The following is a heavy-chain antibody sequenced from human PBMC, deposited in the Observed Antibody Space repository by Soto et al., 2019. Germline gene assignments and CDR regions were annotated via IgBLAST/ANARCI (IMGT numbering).Heavy chain of an antibody. CDR2: IYHSGTT. CDR1: GGSISPFY. CDR3: ARYASLFDH. Sequence: QVQLQESGPGLVKPSETLSLICTVSGGSISPFYWSWIRQSPGNGLEWIGSIYHSGTTNYNPSLMSRVTMSVDTSKNQFSLKLSSVTAADTAVYYCARYASLFDHWGQGILVTVSS. V-gene: IGHV4-59*01. J-gene: IGHJ4*02.